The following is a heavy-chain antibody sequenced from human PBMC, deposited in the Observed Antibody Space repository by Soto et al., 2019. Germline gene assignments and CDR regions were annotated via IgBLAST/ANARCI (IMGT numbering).Heavy chain of an antibody. CDR3: ARENGHCSTSSCPFDY. D-gene: IGHD2-2*01. J-gene: IGHJ4*02. V-gene: IGHV3-66*01. CDR2: IYNNGRT. CDR1: GFTVSTNY. Sequence: PGGSLRLSCAASGFTVSTNYMSWVRQAPGKGLKWVSVIYNNGRTSYADSVQGRFTISRDNSKNTLYLQMTSLRDEDTAVYYCARENGHCSTSSCPFDYWGQGTLVTVSS.